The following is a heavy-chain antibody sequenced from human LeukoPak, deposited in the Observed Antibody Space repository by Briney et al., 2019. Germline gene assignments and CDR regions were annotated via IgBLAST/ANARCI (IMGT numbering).Heavy chain of an antibody. CDR3: ASTWFGELGSLVY. J-gene: IGHJ4*02. V-gene: IGHV3-23*01. D-gene: IGHD3-10*01. CDR1: GFTFSSYA. Sequence: GGSLRLSCAASGFTFSSYAMSWVRQAPGKGLEWVSAISGSGGSTYYADSVKGRFTISRDNAKNSLYLQMNSLRAEDTAVYYCASTWFGELGSLVYWGQGTLVTVSS. CDR2: ISGSGGST.